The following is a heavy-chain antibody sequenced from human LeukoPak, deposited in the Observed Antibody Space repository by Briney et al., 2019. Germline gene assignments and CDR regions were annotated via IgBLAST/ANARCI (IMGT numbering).Heavy chain of an antibody. Sequence: SETLSLTCTVSGGSISSCGYYWSWIRQHPGKGLEWIGYIYYSGSTYYNPSLKSRVTISVDTSKNQFSLKLSSVTAADTAVYYCARSEGSPDSKYSSSYLSYYWGQGTLVTVSS. CDR3: ARSEGSPDSKYSSSYLSYY. J-gene: IGHJ4*02. D-gene: IGHD6-6*01. V-gene: IGHV4-31*03. CDR1: GGSISSCGYY. CDR2: IYYSGST.